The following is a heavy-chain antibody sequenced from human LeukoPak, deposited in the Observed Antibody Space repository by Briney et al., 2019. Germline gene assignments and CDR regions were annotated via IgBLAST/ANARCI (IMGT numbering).Heavy chain of an antibody. J-gene: IGHJ4*02. CDR2: TYYRSKWYN. Sequence: SQTLSLTCAISGDSVSSNSAAWNWIRQSPSRGLEWLGRTYYRSKWYNDYAVSVKSRITIDPDTSKNQFSLQLNSVTPEDTAVYYCATGSISWYGFDYWGQGTLVTVSS. D-gene: IGHD6-13*01. CDR1: GDSVSSNSAA. CDR3: ATGSISWYGFDY. V-gene: IGHV6-1*01.